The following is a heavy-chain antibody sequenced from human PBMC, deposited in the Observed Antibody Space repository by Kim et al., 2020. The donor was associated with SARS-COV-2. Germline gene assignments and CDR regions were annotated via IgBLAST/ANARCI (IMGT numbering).Heavy chain of an antibody. CDR1: GDSISSSHFY. CDR3: ARTYEGYAHFYFDS. D-gene: IGHD5-12*01. CDR2: IYYNGAT. J-gene: IGHJ4*01. Sequence: SETLSLTCTVSGDSISSSHFYWGWIRQPPGKELEWIGNIYYNGATYYNPSLKSRVTISLDTSKIQFSLRLFSVTAADTAVYYCARTYEGYAHFYFDSW. V-gene: IGHV4-39*01.